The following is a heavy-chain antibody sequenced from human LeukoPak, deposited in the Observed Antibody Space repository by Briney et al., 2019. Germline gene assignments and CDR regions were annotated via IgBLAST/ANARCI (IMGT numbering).Heavy chain of an antibody. V-gene: IGHV4-39*07. Sequence: SETLSLTCTVSGGSISSSSYYWGWIRQPPGKGLEWIGSIYYSGSTYYNPSLKSRVTISVDTSKNQFSLKLSSVTAADTAVYYCARGRRESPSRGYYYYYMDVWGKGTTVTVSS. CDR3: ARGRRESPSRGYYYYYMDV. J-gene: IGHJ6*03. CDR1: GGSISSSSYY. CDR2: IYYSGST.